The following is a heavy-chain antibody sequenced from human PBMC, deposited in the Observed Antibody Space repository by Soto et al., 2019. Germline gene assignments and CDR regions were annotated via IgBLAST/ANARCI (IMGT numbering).Heavy chain of an antibody. CDR2: IDNDGSAT. CDR3: ARDNWNSY. CDR1: GFTFNIYW. Sequence: GGSLRLSCAASGFTFNIYWMHWVRQAPGKGLEWVSRIDNDGSATTYADSVKGRFTISRDNAKNTLFLQMNALRVDDTAVYYCARDNWNSYWGQGTLVTVSS. V-gene: IGHV3-74*01. J-gene: IGHJ4*02. D-gene: IGHD1-1*01.